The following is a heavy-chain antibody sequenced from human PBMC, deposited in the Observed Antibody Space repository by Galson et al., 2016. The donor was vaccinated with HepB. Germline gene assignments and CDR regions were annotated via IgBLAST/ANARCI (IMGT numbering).Heavy chain of an antibody. CDR2: INGGTGNT. Sequence: SVKVSCKASGYTFTSYPIHWVRQAPGQRLEWMGWINGGTGNTKYSQNFQGRVTITRDTSASTAYMELNSLRSEDTAVYYCARDRRTLAAAGIFHYWGQGTLVTVSS. CDR1: GYTFTSYP. D-gene: IGHD6-13*01. J-gene: IGHJ4*02. V-gene: IGHV1-3*01. CDR3: ARDRRTLAAAGIFHY.